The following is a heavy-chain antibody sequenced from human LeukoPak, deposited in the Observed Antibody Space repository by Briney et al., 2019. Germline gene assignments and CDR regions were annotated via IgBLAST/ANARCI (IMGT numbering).Heavy chain of an antibody. CDR3: AKRGDFLLVVAAFFDY. D-gene: IGHD2-15*01. V-gene: IGHV3-23*01. Sequence: GGSLRLSCAASGFTFSNYGMHWVRQAPGKGLEWVSTISGSGSSTSYPDSVKGRFTISRDNSKNTLYLQMNSLRAEDTAVYYCAKRGDFLLVVAAFFDYWGQGTLVTVSS. J-gene: IGHJ4*02. CDR2: ISGSGSST. CDR1: GFTFSNYG.